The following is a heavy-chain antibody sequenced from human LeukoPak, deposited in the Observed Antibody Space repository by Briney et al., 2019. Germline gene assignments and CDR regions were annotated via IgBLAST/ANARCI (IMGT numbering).Heavy chain of an antibody. CDR1: GFTFSSYA. CDR3: AIMHGYYDGSGFWVQ. D-gene: IGHD3-22*01. Sequence: SGGSLRLSCAASGFTFSSYAMSWVRQAPGKGLEWVSFISPSGDRTSNADSVEGRFTIPRDNTRNTLYLQMNSLRDEDTGVYYCAIMHGYYDGSGFWVQWGQGTLVTVSS. J-gene: IGHJ4*02. V-gene: IGHV3-23*01. CDR2: ISPSGDRT.